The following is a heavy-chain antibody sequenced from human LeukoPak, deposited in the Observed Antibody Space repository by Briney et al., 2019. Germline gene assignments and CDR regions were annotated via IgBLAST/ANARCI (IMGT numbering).Heavy chain of an antibody. CDR3: ARDLWDATGY. CDR2: IYSGDST. J-gene: IGHJ4*02. V-gene: IGHV3-66*02. CDR1: GFCSTY. D-gene: IGHD3-3*01. Sequence: GGSLRLCCVASGFCSTYTSWVRQAPGKGLEWVSVIYSGDSTDYADSVRGRFTISRDISKNTVYLQMNSLRPEDTAVYYCARDLWDATGYWGQGTLVTV.